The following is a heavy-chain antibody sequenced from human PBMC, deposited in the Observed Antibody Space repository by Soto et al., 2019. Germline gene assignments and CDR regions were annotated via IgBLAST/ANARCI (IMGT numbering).Heavy chain of an antibody. CDR3: ARERVATIGGRYYYYGMDV. J-gene: IGHJ6*02. CDR1: AGTFSSYA. CDR2: IIPIFGTA. Sequence: QVQLVQSGAEVKKPGSSVKVSCKASAGTFSSYAISWVRQAPGQGLEWMGGIIPIFGTANYAQKFQGRVTITADESTSTADMELSSLRAEDTAVYYCARERVATIGGRYYYYGMDVWGQGTTVTVSS. D-gene: IGHD5-12*01. V-gene: IGHV1-69*12.